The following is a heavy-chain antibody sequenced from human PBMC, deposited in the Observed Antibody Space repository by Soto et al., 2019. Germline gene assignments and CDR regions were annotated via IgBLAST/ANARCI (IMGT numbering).Heavy chain of an antibody. D-gene: IGHD2-2*01. CDR1: GFTFSRYA. CDR2: ISGSGVST. CDR3: ARYQLKGMDV. Sequence: EVQLLESGGGLVQPGGSLRLSCAASGFTFSRYAMSWVRQAPGKGLEWVSAISGSGVSTYYADAVKGRFTISRDNSKNKLYLQMNSLRAEDTAVYYCARYQLKGMDVWGQGTTVTVSS. J-gene: IGHJ6*02. V-gene: IGHV3-23*01.